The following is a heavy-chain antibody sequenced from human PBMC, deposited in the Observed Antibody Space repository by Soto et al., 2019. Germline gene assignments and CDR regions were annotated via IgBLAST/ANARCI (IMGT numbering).Heavy chain of an antibody. D-gene: IGHD4-4*01. CDR1: GFTFSAYG. CDR2: IWYDGSNK. V-gene: IGHV3-33*01. Sequence: GGSLRLSCAASGFTFSAYGMHWVRQAPGKGLEWVAVIWYDGSNKYHADSVKGRFTISRDNSKNTLYLQMNSLRDEDTAVYYCARRPPYTGYYGMDVWGQGTTVTVSS. CDR3: ARRPPYTGYYGMDV. J-gene: IGHJ6*02.